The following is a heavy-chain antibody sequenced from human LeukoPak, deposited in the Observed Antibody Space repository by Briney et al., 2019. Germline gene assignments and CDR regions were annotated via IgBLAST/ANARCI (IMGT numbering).Heavy chain of an antibody. CDR1: GFIFSSYG. CDR2: IWYDGSNK. CDR3: ARVGVVPAAIPDGFDI. Sequence: GGSLRLSCAASGFIFSSYGMHWVRQAPGKGLEWVAVIWYDGSNKYYADSVKGRFTISRDNSKNTLYLQMNSLTAEDTALYYCARVGVVPAAIPDGFDIWGQGTMVTVSS. V-gene: IGHV3-33*01. D-gene: IGHD2-2*01. J-gene: IGHJ3*02.